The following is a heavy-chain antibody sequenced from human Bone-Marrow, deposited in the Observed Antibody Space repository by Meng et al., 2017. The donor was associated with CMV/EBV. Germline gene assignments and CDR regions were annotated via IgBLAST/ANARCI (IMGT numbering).Heavy chain of an antibody. D-gene: IGHD6-6*01. Sequence: AAGFTFSSYSMNWVRQAPGKGLEWVAVIWYDGSNEYYADPVKGRFTTSRDNSKNTLYLQMNSLRAEDTAVYYCARRGEGRQLETLDYWGQGTLVTVSS. J-gene: IGHJ4*02. CDR2: IWYDGSNE. CDR3: ARRGEGRQLETLDY. V-gene: IGHV3-33*08. CDR1: GFTFSSYS.